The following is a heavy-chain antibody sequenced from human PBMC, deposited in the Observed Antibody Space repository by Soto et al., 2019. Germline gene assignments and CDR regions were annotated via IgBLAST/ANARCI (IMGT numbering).Heavy chain of an antibody. CDR2: IFWNDEK. CDR3: APSTTRSSRSGIEFKWHFAP. V-gene: IGHV2-5*01. D-gene: IGHD3-10*01. CDR1: GFSLTTSGEA. Sequence: QITLKESGPTVVKPTQSLTLTCTFSGFSLTTSGEAVGWVRQPPGKALEWLALIFWNDEKRYSPSLKTRLTITGDASKHQVVLTMTDMDTVEKANYYSAPSTTRSSRSGIEFKWHFAPWGKGTLVTVSS. J-gene: IGHJ5*02.